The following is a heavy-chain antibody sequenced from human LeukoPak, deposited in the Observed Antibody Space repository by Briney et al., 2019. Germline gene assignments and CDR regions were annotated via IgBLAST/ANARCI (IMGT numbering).Heavy chain of an antibody. CDR2: IIPIFGTA. CDR1: GGTFSSYA. V-gene: IGHV1-69*13. J-gene: IGHJ4*02. Sequence: SVKVSCKASGGTFSSYAISWVRQAPGQGLEWMGGIIPIFGTANYAQKFQGRVTITADESTSTAYMELSSLRSEDTAVYYCAREGDYYDSGGYYRIDFWGQGTLVTVSS. D-gene: IGHD3-22*01. CDR3: AREGDYYDSGGYYRIDF.